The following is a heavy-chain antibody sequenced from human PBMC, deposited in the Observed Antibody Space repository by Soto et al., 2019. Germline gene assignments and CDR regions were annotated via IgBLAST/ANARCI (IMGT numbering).Heavy chain of an antibody. Sequence: ASVQVSCQASGYTFSDYYIHWVRQAPGQGLEWMGWINPNSGGTKYAPKFQGGVTMTRDTSITTAYMELSRLRSGDTAVYYCAREPATAKPEGVDFWGQGTLVTVSS. CDR2: INPNSGGT. CDR3: AREPATAKPEGVDF. V-gene: IGHV1-2*02. D-gene: IGHD1-1*01. CDR1: GYTFSDYY. J-gene: IGHJ4*02.